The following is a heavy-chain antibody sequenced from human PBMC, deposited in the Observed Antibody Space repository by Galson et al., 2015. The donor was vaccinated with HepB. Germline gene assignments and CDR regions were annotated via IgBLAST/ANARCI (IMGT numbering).Heavy chain of an antibody. Sequence: SVKVSCKASGYTSTNYYIQWVRQAPGQGLEWMGILNPGGDSTSYAQTFQDRVTMTRDTSTSTVYMELSSLRSEDTAVYYCGLSVGLRSKIENWGQGTLVIVSS. CDR2: LNPGGDST. D-gene: IGHD2-21*01. CDR1: GYTSTNYY. J-gene: IGHJ4*02. V-gene: IGHV1-46*01. CDR3: GLSVGLRSKIEN.